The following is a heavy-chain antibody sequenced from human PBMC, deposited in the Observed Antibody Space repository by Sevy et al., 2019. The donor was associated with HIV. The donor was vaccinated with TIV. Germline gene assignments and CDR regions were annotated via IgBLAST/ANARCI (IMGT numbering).Heavy chain of an antibody. CDR2: IYSGGST. Sequence: GGSLRLSCAASGFTVSSNYMSWVRQAPGKGLEWVSVIYSGGSTYYADSVKGRFTISRDNSKNTLYLQMNSLRAEDTAVYYCARLHPATFGGVDAFDIWGQGTMVTVSS. D-gene: IGHD3-16*01. CDR1: GFTVSSNY. V-gene: IGHV3-53*01. CDR3: ARLHPATFGGVDAFDI. J-gene: IGHJ3*02.